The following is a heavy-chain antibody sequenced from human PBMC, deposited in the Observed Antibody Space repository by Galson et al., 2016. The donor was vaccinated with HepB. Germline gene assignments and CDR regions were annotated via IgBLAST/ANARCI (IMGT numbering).Heavy chain of an antibody. CDR3: ARDPTIGAPDWFDA. CDR2: IAHDATIK. CDR1: GFTFSRHA. D-gene: IGHD3-10*01. Sequence: SLRLSRAASGFTFSRHAMHWVRQAPGKGLEWVAVIAHDATIKDYADSVEGRFTISRDNSKNTLYLEMHSLRDEDMAVYYCARDPTIGAPDWFDAWGQGTLVTVTS. J-gene: IGHJ5*02. V-gene: IGHV3-30*04.